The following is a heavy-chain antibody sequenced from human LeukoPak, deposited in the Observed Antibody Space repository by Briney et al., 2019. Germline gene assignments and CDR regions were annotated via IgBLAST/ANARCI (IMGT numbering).Heavy chain of an antibody. J-gene: IGHJ6*02. D-gene: IGHD2-2*01. Sequence: GGSLRLSCAASGFTFSSYSMNWVRQAPGKGLEWVSSISSSSSYIYYADSVKGRFTISRDNAKNSLYLQMNSLRAEDTAVYYCARVYCSSTSCFSYYYGMDVWGQGTTVTVSS. V-gene: IGHV3-21*01. CDR3: ARVYCSSTSCFSYYYGMDV. CDR1: GFTFSSYS. CDR2: ISSSSSYI.